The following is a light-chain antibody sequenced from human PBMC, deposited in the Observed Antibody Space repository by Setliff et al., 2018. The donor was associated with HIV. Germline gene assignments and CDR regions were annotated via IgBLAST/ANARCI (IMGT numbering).Light chain of an antibody. CDR3: SSYTSSSTYV. V-gene: IGLV2-14*01. J-gene: IGLJ1*01. CDR2: DVS. Sequence: QSALTQPASVSGSPEQSITISCTGTSSDVGDYNYVSWYQQHPGEAPKLMIYDVSKRPSGVSNRFSGSKSGNTASLTVSWLQAEDEADYYCSSYTSSSTYVFGTGTKVTVL. CDR1: SSDVGDYNY.